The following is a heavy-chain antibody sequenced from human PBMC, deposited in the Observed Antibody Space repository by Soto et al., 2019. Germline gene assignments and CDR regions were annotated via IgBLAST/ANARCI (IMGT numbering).Heavy chain of an antibody. CDR1: CYTFTSYG. V-gene: IGHV1-18*01. J-gene: IGHJ4*02. CDR2: ISAYNGNT. Sequence: GASVKVSCKAPCYTFTSYGISWVRQAPGQGLEWMGWISAYNGNTNYAQKLQGRVTMTTDTSTSTAYMELRSLRSDDTAVYYCARDGHYYGSGSPPHYWGQGTLVTVSS. CDR3: ARDGHYYGSGSPPHY. D-gene: IGHD3-10*01.